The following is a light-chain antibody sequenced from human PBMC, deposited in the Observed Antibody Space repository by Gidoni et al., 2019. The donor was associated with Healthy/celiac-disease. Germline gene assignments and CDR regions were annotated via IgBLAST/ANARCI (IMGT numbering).Light chain of an antibody. Sequence: QSALTQPASVSGSPGQSITISCTGTSSDVGGYNYVSWYQQLPGKAPKLMIYDVSNRTSGVSNRFSGSKSGNTASLTISGLQAEDEADYYCSSYTSSNTLGVFGGGTKLTVL. CDR2: DVS. CDR1: SSDVGGYNY. V-gene: IGLV2-14*03. J-gene: IGLJ2*01. CDR3: SSYTSSNTLGV.